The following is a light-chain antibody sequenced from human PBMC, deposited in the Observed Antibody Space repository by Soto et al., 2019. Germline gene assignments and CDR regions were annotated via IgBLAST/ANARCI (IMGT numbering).Light chain of an antibody. J-gene: IGKJ3*01. CDR3: QQSYSTPFT. V-gene: IGKV1-39*01. CDR2: AAS. Sequence: DIQMTQSPSSLSASVGDRVTITCRASQSISSYLNWYQQKPGKAPKLLIYAASSLQSGVPSRFSGSLSGTDFTLTISSLQPEDFSTYYCQQSYSTPFTFGPGTKVDI. CDR1: QSISSY.